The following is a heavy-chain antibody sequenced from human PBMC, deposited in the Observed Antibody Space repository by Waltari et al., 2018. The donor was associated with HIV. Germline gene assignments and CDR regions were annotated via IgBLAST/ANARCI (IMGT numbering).Heavy chain of an antibody. V-gene: IGHV3-30*18. CDR2: ISNDGSNK. J-gene: IGHJ6*02. CDR1: GFTFSSYG. CDR3: AKDARFLDLDYYYGMDV. Sequence: QVQLVESGGGVVQPGRSLRLSCAASGFTFSSYGMHWVRQAPGKGLEWVAVISNDGSNKYNSDSGKGRVTISRDNSKNTLYLQMNSLRAEDTAVYYCAKDARFLDLDYYYGMDVWGQGTTVTVSS. D-gene: IGHD3-3*01.